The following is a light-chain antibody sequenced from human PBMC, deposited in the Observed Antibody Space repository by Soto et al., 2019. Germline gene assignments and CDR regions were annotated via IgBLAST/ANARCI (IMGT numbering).Light chain of an antibody. Sequence: RCASYHYESEGDRVTITCRASQSISSYLNWYQQKPGKAPKLLIYAASSLQSGVPSRFSGSGSGTDFTLTISSLQPEDFATYYCPQSYSTPRTFGQRTKVDIK. CDR1: QSISSY. V-gene: IGKV1-39*01. J-gene: IGKJ1*01. CDR3: PQSYSTPRT. CDR2: AAS.